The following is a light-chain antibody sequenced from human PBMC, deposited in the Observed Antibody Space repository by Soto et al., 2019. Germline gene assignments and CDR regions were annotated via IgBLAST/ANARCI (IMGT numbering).Light chain of an antibody. CDR1: QSVSSN. CDR3: QQYNNWPPLT. V-gene: IGKV3-15*01. Sequence: EIVMTQSPATLSVSPGERATLSCRASQSVSSNLAWYQQKPGQAPRLLIYGASTRATGIPARFSGSGSGTEYTLTISSLKSEDFAVYYCQQYNNWPPLTFGQGTKVEIQ. CDR2: GAS. J-gene: IGKJ1*01.